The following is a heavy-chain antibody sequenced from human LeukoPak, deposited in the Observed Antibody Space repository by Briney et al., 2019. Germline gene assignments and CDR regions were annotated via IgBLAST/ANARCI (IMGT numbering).Heavy chain of an antibody. Sequence: GGSLRLSCTGSGFTLGTYAMSWVRQAPGKGLEWISAISGGADEPYYADSVKGRFTISRDNSKNTMFLQMNSLRAEETAVYYCARDVWLAVAGHAFWGQGTLVTVSS. V-gene: IGHV3-23*01. D-gene: IGHD6-19*01. CDR2: ISGGADEP. CDR3: ARDVWLAVAGHAF. J-gene: IGHJ4*02. CDR1: GFTLGTYA.